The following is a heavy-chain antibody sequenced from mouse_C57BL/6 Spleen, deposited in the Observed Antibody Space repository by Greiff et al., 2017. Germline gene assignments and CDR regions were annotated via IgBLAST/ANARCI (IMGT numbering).Heavy chain of an antibody. CDR3: ARADYAGGFAY. V-gene: IGHV1-82*01. Sequence: QVQLKQSGPELVKPGASVKISCKASGYAFSSSWMNWVKQRPGKGLEWIGRIYPGDGDTNYNGKFKGKATLTADKSSSTAYMQLSSLTSEDSAVYFCARADYAGGFAYWGQGTLVTVSA. CDR2: IYPGDGDT. J-gene: IGHJ3*01. CDR1: GYAFSSSW. D-gene: IGHD2-4*01.